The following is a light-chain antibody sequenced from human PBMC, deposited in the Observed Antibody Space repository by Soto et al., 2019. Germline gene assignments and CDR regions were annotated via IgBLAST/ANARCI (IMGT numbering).Light chain of an antibody. CDR2: LGS. CDR3: MQALQTPWT. CDR1: QSLRHSNGFNY. J-gene: IGKJ1*01. Sequence: DIVMTQSPLSLTVTPGKPASISCRSSQSLRHSNGFNYLDWYLQKPGQSPQLLIYLGSNRASGVPDRFRGSGSGTDFTLRISRVEAEDVGIYYCMQALQTPWTFGQGTKVDIK. V-gene: IGKV2-28*01.